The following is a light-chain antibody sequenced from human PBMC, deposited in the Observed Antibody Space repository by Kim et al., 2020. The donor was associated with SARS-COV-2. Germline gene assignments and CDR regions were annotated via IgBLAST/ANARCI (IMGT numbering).Light chain of an antibody. V-gene: IGKV3-11*01. Sequence: ETVLTQSPATLSLSPGERVTLSCRASQSVGKFLAWYQQKPGQVPRLLVYDASSRATGIPARFSGSGSGTDFTLTISSLEPEDFAVYYCQQRGDWPITFGQGTRLEIK. J-gene: IGKJ5*01. CDR1: QSVGKF. CDR2: DAS. CDR3: QQRGDWPIT.